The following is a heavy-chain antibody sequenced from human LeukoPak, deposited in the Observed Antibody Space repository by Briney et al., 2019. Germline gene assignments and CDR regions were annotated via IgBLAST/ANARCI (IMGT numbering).Heavy chain of an antibody. Sequence: GGSLRLSCVASGFTFTNYAMSWVRQAPGRGLEWVSVLYSGGSAYYADSVKGRFTISRDTSKNTLYLDMSSLSADDTAVYYCATTKVVYYDSSGPFDQWGQGTPVTVSS. V-gene: IGHV3-23*03. CDR3: ATTKVVYYDSSGPFDQ. CDR2: LYSGGSA. J-gene: IGHJ4*02. D-gene: IGHD3-22*01. CDR1: GFTFTNYA.